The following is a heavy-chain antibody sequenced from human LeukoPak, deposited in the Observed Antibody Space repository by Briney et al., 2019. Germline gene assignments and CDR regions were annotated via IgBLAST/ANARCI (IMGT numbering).Heavy chain of an antibody. D-gene: IGHD6-19*01. CDR1: GGSLSSSSYY. CDR2: IYYSVTT. V-gene: IGHV4-39*07. Sequence: SGTPSLTRTVSGGSLSSSSYYWGWIRQPPGKGLEWIGSIYYSVTTYYNPSLKSRVTISVDTSKNQFSLKLSSVTAADTAVYYSARPKPSIAVAGPTAFDIWGRGTMVTVSS. CDR3: ARPKPSIAVAGPTAFDI. J-gene: IGHJ3*02.